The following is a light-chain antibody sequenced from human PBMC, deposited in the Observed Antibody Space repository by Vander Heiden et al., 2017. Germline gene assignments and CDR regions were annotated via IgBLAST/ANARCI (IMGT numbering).Light chain of an antibody. CDR2: SNN. CDR1: SSHIVNNY. Sequence: QSVLTQPPSPSGTPGHWVTISCSGSSSHIVNNYVSWYQQRTGTAPKLLIYSNNQRPSGVPDRFSGSKSGTSASPAISGLRSEDEADYYCATWHDNLNGRVFGGGTKLTVL. J-gene: IGLJ3*02. V-gene: IGLV1-47*02. CDR3: ATWHDNLNGRV.